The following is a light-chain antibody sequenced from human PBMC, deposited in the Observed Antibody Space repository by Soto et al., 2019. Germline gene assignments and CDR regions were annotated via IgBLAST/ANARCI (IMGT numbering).Light chain of an antibody. CDR2: LNSDGSH. V-gene: IGLV4-69*01. CDR1: SGHSSYA. J-gene: IGLJ1*01. CDR3: QTWVTGIYV. Sequence: QSVLTQSPSASASLGASVKLTCTLSSGHSSYAIAWHQQQPEKGPRYLMKLNSDGSHNKGDGIPDRFSGSSSGAERYLTISSLQSEDESDYYCQTWVTGIYVFGTGTKLTVL.